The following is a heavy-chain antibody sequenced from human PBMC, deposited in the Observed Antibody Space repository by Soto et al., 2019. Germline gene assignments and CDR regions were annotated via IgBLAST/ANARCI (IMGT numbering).Heavy chain of an antibody. Sequence: ASVKVSCKASGYTFTGYYMHWVRQAPGQGLEWMGWINPNSGGTNYAQKFQGRVTMTRDTSISTAYMELSRLRSDDTAVYYCARSHGGIAGDSGGYYSYYYGMDVWGQGTTVTVSS. V-gene: IGHV1-2*02. J-gene: IGHJ6*02. CDR2: INPNSGGT. CDR1: GYTFTGYY. CDR3: ARSHGGIAGDSGGYYSYYYGMDV. D-gene: IGHD3-22*01.